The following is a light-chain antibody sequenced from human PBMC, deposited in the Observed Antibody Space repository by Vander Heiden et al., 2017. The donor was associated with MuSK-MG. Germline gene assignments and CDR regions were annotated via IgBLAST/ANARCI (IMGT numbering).Light chain of an antibody. J-gene: IGKJ4*01. CDR1: QSVSSY. CDR3: QQRSNWPLT. V-gene: IGKV3-11*01. CDR2: DAS. Sequence: EIVLTQSPAPLSLSPGERALLSCRASQSVSSYLAWYQQTPGQAPRLLIYDASNRATGIPARFSGSWSGTDFTLTISSLEPEDFAVYYCQQRSNWPLTFGGGTKVEIK.